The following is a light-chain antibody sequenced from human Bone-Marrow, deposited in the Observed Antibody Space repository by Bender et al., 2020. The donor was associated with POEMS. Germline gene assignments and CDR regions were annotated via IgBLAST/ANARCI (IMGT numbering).Light chain of an antibody. CDR1: SSNIGNHG. CDR3: SAWDDSLSGWV. CDR2: YDD. Sequence: QSVLTQPPSASGAPRQRVTISCSGSSSNIGNHGVNWYQQLPGEAPKLLIYYDDLLTPGVSDRFSASKSGTSASLTISELQSEDEALYYCSAWDDSLSGWVFGEGTKLTVL. V-gene: IGLV1-36*01. J-gene: IGLJ3*02.